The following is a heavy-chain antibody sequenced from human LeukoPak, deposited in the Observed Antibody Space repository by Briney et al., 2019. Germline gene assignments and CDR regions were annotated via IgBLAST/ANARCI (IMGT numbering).Heavy chain of an antibody. J-gene: IGHJ4*02. V-gene: IGHV4-59*01. Sequence: SETLSLTCTVSGGSISSSYYWSWIRQPPGKGLEWIGFIYYTGNTNYNPSLKSRVTISVDTSKNQFSLKLSSVTAADTAVYYCARIRVEMATIGSFYYFDYWGQGTLVTVSS. CDR1: GGSISSSYY. CDR3: ARIRVEMATIGSFYYFDY. D-gene: IGHD5-24*01. CDR2: IYYTGNT.